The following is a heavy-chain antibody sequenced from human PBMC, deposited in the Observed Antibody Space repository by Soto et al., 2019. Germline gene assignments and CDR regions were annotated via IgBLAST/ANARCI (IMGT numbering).Heavy chain of an antibody. Sequence: GGSLRLSCAASGFTFSSYSMNWVRQAPGKGLEWVSSISSSSSYIYYADSVKGRFTISRDNAKNSLYLQMNSLRVEDTAVYYCASPGIAVTGAGDYWGQGTLVTVSS. V-gene: IGHV3-21*01. J-gene: IGHJ4*02. D-gene: IGHD6-19*01. CDR3: ASPGIAVTGAGDY. CDR1: GFTFSSYS. CDR2: ISSSSSYI.